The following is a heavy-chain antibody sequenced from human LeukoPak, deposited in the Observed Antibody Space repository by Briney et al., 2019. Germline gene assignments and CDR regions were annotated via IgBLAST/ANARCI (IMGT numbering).Heavy chain of an antibody. D-gene: IGHD2-8*01. CDR3: ARHGRMVVMSKFSTGIDQ. V-gene: IGHV4-59*08. Sequence: SETLSLTCTVPDGSISNYFWSWIRQPPGKGLEWIGYIYYTGMTNSNPSLKSRVTISMDTSKNQFSLNLRSVTAADTAIYYCARHGRMVVMSKFSTGIDQWGQGTLVTVSS. CDR2: IYYTGMT. CDR1: DGSISNYF. J-gene: IGHJ4*02.